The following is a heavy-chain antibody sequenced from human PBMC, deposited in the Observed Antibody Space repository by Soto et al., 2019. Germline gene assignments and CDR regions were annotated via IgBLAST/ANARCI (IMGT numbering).Heavy chain of an antibody. D-gene: IGHD3-16*01. J-gene: IGHJ4*02. CDR3: ARSAGGGAPDY. CDR1: GSSISSYY. Sequence: PSETLSLTCTVSGSSISSYYWSWIRQPPGKGLEWIGYIYYSGSTNYNPSLKSRVTISVDTSKNQFSLKLSSVTAADTAVYYCARSAGGGAPDYWGQGTLVTVSS. V-gene: IGHV4-59*01. CDR2: IYYSGST.